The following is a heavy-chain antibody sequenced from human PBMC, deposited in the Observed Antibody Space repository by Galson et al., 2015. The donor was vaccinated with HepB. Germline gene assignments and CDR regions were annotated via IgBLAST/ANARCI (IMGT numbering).Heavy chain of an antibody. CDR3: VFLRGYDSKPLDY. J-gene: IGHJ4*02. Sequence: SLRLSCAASTFIFSTYSMDWVRQAPGKGLEWVSYISSSSTTIYYADSVKGQFTISRDNAKNSLYLQMNSLRAEDTAAYYCVFLRGYDSKPLDYWGQGTLVTVSS. V-gene: IGHV3-48*04. CDR2: ISSSSTTI. D-gene: IGHD5-12*01. CDR1: TFIFSTYS.